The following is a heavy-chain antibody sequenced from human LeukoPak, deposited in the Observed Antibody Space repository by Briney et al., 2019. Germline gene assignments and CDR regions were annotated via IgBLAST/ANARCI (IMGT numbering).Heavy chain of an antibody. Sequence: GSLILSCTASGFTLGSHDMHWVRQLPGQGLEWVAAVSSGFHAFFADSVQGRFTVSREDARNSLYLQMNSLRAGDTAVYYCVREARGYHYTYFDYWGQGTLVTVSS. D-gene: IGHD5-18*01. V-gene: IGHV3-13*01. CDR2: VSSGFHA. J-gene: IGHJ4*02. CDR1: GFTLGSHD. CDR3: VREARGYHYTYFDY.